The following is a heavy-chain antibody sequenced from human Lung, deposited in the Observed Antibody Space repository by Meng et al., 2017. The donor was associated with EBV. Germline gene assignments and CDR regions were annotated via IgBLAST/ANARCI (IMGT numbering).Heavy chain of an antibody. CDR1: GGSISSYS. CDR3: ARDPGLGYSGYDGILGY. CDR2: IYTSGST. Sequence: LQRWGPGPVKTSETLSLPCTVSGGSISSYSWGWIRQPAGKGLEWIGRIYTSGSTNYNPSLKSRVTMSVDTSKNQFSLKLSSVTAADTAVYYCARDPGLGYSGYDGILGYWGQGTLVTVSS. V-gene: IGHV4-4*07. J-gene: IGHJ4*02. D-gene: IGHD5-12*01.